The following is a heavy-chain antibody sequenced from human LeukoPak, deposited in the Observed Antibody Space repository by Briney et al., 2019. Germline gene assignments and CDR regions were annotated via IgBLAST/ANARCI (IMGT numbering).Heavy chain of an antibody. V-gene: IGHV3-48*04. Sequence: GGSLRLSCAASGFTFSSYSMNWVRQAPGRGLEWVSYISSSSSTIYYADSVKGRFTISRDNAKTSLYLQMNSLRAEDTAVYYCARDLSGVTGYTYGRGIDYWGQGTLVTVSS. CDR2: ISSSSSTI. CDR1: GFTFSSYS. J-gene: IGHJ4*02. CDR3: ARDLSGVTGYTYGRGIDY. D-gene: IGHD5-18*01.